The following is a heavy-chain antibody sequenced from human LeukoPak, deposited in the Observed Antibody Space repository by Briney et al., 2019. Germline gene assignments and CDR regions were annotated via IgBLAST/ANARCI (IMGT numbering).Heavy chain of an antibody. V-gene: IGHV3-21*01. J-gene: IGHJ4*02. D-gene: IGHD3-22*01. Sequence: GGSLRLSCAASGFTFSSYSMNWVRQAPGKGLEWVSSISSSSSYIYYADSVKGRFTISRDNAKNSLYLQMNSLRAEDTAVYYCARCFGVDSSGYYYQDYWGQGTLVTVSS. CDR1: GFTFSSYS. CDR3: ARCFGVDSSGYYYQDY. CDR2: ISSSSSYI.